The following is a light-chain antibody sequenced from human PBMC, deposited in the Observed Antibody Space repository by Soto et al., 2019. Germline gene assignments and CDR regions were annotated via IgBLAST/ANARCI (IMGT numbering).Light chain of an antibody. CDR1: QSVSSNF. V-gene: IGKV3-20*01. Sequence: EIVLTQSPGTLSLSPGERATLSCRASQSVSSNFLSCYQHKPVQTPRLLTEGANNRATGSPDRFSGSGSGTDFTLTISRREPQDFAVYYCQQDGVSLLTFGRGTKVDIK. J-gene: IGKJ4*01. CDR2: GAN. CDR3: QQDGVSLLT.